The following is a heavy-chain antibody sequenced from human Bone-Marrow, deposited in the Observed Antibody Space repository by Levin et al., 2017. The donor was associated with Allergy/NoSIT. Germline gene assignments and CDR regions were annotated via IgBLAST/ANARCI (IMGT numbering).Heavy chain of an antibody. Sequence: SQTLSLTCTVSGVSITSGSYYWSWIRQPAGKGLEWIGHSYTSGNITYNPPLKSRATIPLNTSKNQFSLKLRSVTAADTAVYYCARVLQYSYYYTDVWGKGTMVTVSS. CDR3: ARVLQYSYYYTDV. D-gene: IGHD2-21*01. CDR1: GVSITSGSYY. J-gene: IGHJ6*03. V-gene: IGHV4-61*09. CDR2: SYTSGNI.